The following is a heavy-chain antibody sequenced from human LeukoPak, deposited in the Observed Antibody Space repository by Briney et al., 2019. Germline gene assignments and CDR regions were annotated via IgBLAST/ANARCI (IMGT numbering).Heavy chain of an antibody. Sequence: SETLSLTCTVSGGSISSYYWNWIRQPAGRGLEWIGRISTSGSTNYNPSLKSRVTMSIDTSTNQFSLKLSSVTAADTAVYYCARMYSSSWIGAFDIWGQGTMVTVSS. V-gene: IGHV4-4*07. D-gene: IGHD6-13*01. CDR2: ISTSGST. CDR3: ARMYSSSWIGAFDI. J-gene: IGHJ3*02. CDR1: GGSISSYY.